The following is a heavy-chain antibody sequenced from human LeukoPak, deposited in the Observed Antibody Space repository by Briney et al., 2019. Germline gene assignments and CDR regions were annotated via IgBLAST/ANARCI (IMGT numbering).Heavy chain of an antibody. V-gene: IGHV4-39*01. CDR2: IYYSGST. CDR3: ARHYGEVLRFLEWLLPFDY. D-gene: IGHD3-3*01. CDR1: GGSISSSSYY. J-gene: IGHJ4*02. Sequence: PSETLSLTCTVSGGSISSSSYYWGWIRQPPGKGLEWIGSIYYSGSTYYNPSLKSRVTISVDTSKNQFSLKLSSVTAADTAVYYCARHYGEVLRFLEWLLPFDYWGQGTLVTVSS.